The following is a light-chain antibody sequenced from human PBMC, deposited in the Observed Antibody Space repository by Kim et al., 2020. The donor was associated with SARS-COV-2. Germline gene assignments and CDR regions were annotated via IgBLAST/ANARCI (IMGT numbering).Light chain of an antibody. V-gene: IGLV4-69*01. J-gene: IGLJ3*02. CDR3: QTWGTGIGV. Sequence: PVKLTCTLSSGHSSYAIAWHQQQPEKGPRYLMKLNSDGSHSKGDGIPDRFSGSSSGAERYLTISSLQSEDEADYYCQTWGTGIGVFGGGTQLTVL. CDR1: SGHSSYA. CDR2: LNSDGSH.